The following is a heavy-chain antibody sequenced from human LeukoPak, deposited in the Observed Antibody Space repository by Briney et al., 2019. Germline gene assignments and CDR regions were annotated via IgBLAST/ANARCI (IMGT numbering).Heavy chain of an antibody. CDR2: ISSTSNFI. D-gene: IGHD3-22*01. J-gene: IGHJ4*02. V-gene: IGHV3-21*01. Sequence: GGSLRLSCAASGFIFSDYSMNWVRQARGKGLEWVASISSTSNFIYHADSVKGRFTISRDNAKASLFLQMSSLRVEDTAVYYCQAGGYYTSFDHWGQGILVIVSS. CDR3: QAGGYYTSFDH. CDR1: GFIFSDYS.